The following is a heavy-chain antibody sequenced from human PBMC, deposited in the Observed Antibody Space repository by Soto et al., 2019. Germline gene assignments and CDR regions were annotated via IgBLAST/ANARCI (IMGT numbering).Heavy chain of an antibody. CDR2: INSYGSNA. CDR1: GFTFRSNW. CDR3: ATGFSSSLYTLIY. Sequence: GGSLRLSCAASGFTFRSNWMHWVRQAPGKGLVWVSRINSYGSNANYADSVKGRFTISKDNAKNTLYLQMNSLRAEDTAVYYCATGFSSSLYTLIYWGQGALVTVSS. D-gene: IGHD6-13*01. J-gene: IGHJ4*02. V-gene: IGHV3-74*01.